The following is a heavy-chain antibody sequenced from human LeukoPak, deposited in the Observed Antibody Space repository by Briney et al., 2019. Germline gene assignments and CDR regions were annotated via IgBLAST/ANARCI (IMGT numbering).Heavy chain of an antibody. V-gene: IGHV3-21*01. CDR2: ISSSSSYI. J-gene: IGHJ3*02. Sequence: GGSLRLSCAASGFTLSNYAMNWVRQAPGKGLEWVSSISSSSSYIYYADSVKGRFTISRDNAKNSLYLQMNSLRAEDTAVYYCARDRRDIVVVPAATGVGDAFDIWGQGTMVTVSS. CDR1: GFTLSNYA. CDR3: ARDRRDIVVVPAATGVGDAFDI. D-gene: IGHD2-2*01.